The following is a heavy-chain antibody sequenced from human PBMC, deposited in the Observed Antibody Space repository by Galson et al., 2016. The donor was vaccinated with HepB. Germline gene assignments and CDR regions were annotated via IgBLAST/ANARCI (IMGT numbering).Heavy chain of an antibody. D-gene: IGHD2-8*02. V-gene: IGHV7-4-1*01. J-gene: IGHJ4*02. CDR2: INTNPGES. Sequence: SVKVSCKASGYTFTDYPIHWVRQAPGQGLEWMGRINTNPGESIFPRGSTGRFVFSLDTSVSTAYLQVRSLKSEDTAVYSCAQGYGTGCPGDYWGQGTLVTVSS. CDR3: AQGYGTGCPGDY. CDR1: GYTFTDYP.